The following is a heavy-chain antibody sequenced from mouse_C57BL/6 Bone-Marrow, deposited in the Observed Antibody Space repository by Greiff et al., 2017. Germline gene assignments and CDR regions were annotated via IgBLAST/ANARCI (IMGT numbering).Heavy chain of an antibody. CDR1: GFTFSSYA. D-gene: IGHD3-2*02. J-gene: IGHJ3*01. CDR3: TRGRQLRPLFAY. CDR2: ISSGGDYI. Sequence: EVQGVESGEGLVKPGGSLKLSCAASGFTFSSYAMSWVRQTPEKRLAWVAYISSGGDYIYYADTVKGRFTISRDNARNTLYLQMSSLKSEDTAMYYCTRGRQLRPLFAYWGQGTLVTVSA. V-gene: IGHV5-9-1*02.